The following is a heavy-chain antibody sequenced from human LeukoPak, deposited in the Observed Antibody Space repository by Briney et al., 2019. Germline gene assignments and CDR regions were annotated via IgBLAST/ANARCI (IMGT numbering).Heavy chain of an antibody. CDR1: GFTFSSYG. V-gene: IGHV3-30*02. CDR3: AKDLRREGRQGEFDY. J-gene: IGHJ4*02. CDR2: IRYDGSNK. Sequence: PGGSLRLSCAASGFTFSSYGMHWVRQAPGKGLEWVAFIRYDGSNKYYADSVKGRFTISRDNSKNTLYLQMNSLRTEDTAVYYCAKDLRREGRQGEFDYWGQGTLVTVSS. D-gene: IGHD3-3*01.